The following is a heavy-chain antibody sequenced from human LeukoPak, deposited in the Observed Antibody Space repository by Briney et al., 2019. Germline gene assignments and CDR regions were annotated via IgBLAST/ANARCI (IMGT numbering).Heavy chain of an antibody. CDR1: TDSITRNW. J-gene: IGHJ4*02. CDR2: VHKSGST. D-gene: IGHD1-26*01. CDR3: AKEIVGAPTPGAY. Sequence: SETLSLTCAVSTDSITRNWWSGVRQPPGKGLEGIGEVHKSGSTNYYPSLQSRVTISIDKSKNQIALELTSVTAADTAVYYCAKEIVGAPTPGAYWGQGILVTVSS. V-gene: IGHV4-4*02.